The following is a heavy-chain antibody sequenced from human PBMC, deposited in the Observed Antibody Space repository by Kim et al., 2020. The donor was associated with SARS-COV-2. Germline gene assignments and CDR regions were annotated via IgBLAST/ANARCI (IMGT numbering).Heavy chain of an antibody. CDR3: ARNIAATAVFDY. D-gene: IGHD6-13*01. V-gene: IGHV1-18*01. Sequence: NYEQRVQGRITKTTDTSTSTVYMELRSLRTDDTALYYCARNIAATAVFDYWGQGTLVTVSS. J-gene: IGHJ4*02.